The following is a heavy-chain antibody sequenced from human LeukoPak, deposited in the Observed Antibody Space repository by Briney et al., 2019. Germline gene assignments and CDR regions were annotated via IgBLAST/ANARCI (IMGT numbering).Heavy chain of an antibody. D-gene: IGHD6-6*01. CDR1: GFSLSTSGVS. Sequence: ESGPTLVNPTQTLTLTCTFSGFSLSTSGVSVGWIRQPPGKALEWLALIFWNDDKRYIPSLKSRLTITKDTSKNQVVLTMTNMDPVDTATHYCAHRRSYTSSSVAFDIWGQGTMVTVSS. CDR2: IFWNDDK. J-gene: IGHJ3*02. V-gene: IGHV2-5*01. CDR3: AHRRSYTSSSVAFDI.